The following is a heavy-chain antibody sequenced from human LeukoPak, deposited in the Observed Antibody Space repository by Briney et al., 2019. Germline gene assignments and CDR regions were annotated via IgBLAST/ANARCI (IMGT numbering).Heavy chain of an antibody. CDR2: IYHSGIT. Sequence: SETLSLTCAVSGGSISSGGYSWSWIRQPPGKGLEWIGYIYHSGITYYNPSLKTRVTISMDRSKNQFSLNLSSVTAADTAAYFCARENYDDYQDYWGQGTLVTVSS. D-gene: IGHD4-17*01. J-gene: IGHJ4*02. V-gene: IGHV4-30-2*01. CDR3: ARENYDDYQDY. CDR1: GGSISSGGYS.